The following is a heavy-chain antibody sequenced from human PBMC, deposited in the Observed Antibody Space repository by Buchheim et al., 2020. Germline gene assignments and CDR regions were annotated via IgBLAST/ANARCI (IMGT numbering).Heavy chain of an antibody. CDR3: ARVHCGGDCSSPYFDY. CDR2: INPNSGGT. J-gene: IGHJ4*02. D-gene: IGHD2-21*02. Sequence: QVQLVQSGAEVKKPGASVKVSCKASGYTFTGYYMHWVRQAPGQGLEWMGWINPNSGGTNYAQKFQGWVTMTRDTSIRTASMELSRLRSDDTAVYYCARVHCGGDCSSPYFDYWGQGTL. V-gene: IGHV1-2*04. CDR1: GYTFTGYY.